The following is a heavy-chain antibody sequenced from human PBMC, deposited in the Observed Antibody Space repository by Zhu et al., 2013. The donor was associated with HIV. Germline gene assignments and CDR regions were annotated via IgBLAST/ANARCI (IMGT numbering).Heavy chain of an antibody. CDR3: ARDVSQGGETYRWRGNWFDP. CDR1: GYSFIDYH. CDR2: INPRNGDT. Sequence: QIRLVQSGTEVKKPGASVKVSCQTSGYSFIDYHVHWVRQAPGHGPECXGWINPRNGDTMIVEKFRGRVTITRDMSVSTVYLELTTLTSDDTAIYYCARDVSQGGETYRWRGNWFDPWGQGTLVTVSS. V-gene: IGHV1-2*02. J-gene: IGHJ5*02. D-gene: IGHD3-16*02.